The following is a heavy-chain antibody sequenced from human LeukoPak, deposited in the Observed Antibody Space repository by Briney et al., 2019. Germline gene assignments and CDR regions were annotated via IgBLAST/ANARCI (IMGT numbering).Heavy chain of an antibody. Sequence: SETLSLTCTVSGGSISSSSYYWGWIRQPPGKGLEWIGSIYYSGSTYYNPSLKSRVTISVDTSKNQFSLKLSSVTAEDTAVYYCARDWGYCSSTSCGDYYYGMDVWGQGTTVTVSS. CDR1: GGSISSSSYY. V-gene: IGHV4-39*07. J-gene: IGHJ6*02. CDR3: ARDWGYCSSTSCGDYYYGMDV. D-gene: IGHD2-2*01. CDR2: IYYSGST.